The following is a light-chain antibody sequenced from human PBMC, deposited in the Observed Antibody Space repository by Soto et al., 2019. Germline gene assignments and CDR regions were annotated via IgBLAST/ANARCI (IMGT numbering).Light chain of an antibody. CDR1: QSVGSY. CDR2: DAS. CDR3: QQRSDWPRSIT. V-gene: IGKV3-11*01. Sequence: EIVLTQSPVTLSLSPGERATLSCRASQSVGSYLAWYQHKPGQAPSLLIYDASNRAAGTPARFSGSGSGTDFTLTISSLGPDDFAVYCCQQRSDWPRSITFGQGTRLEIK. J-gene: IGKJ5*01.